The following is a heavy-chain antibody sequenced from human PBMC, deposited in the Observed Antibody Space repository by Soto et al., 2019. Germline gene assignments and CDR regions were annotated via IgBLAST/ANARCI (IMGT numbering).Heavy chain of an antibody. Sequence: QLQLQESGSGLVKPSQTLSLTCAVSGGSISSGGYSWSWIRQPPGKGLEWIGYIYHSGSTYYNPSRERRVTLSVDRSKSQFSLKLSSVTAATTAVYYCAAGGGLPRYYWGQGTLVTVSS. V-gene: IGHV4-30-2*01. CDR3: AAGGGLPRYY. CDR1: GGSISSGGYS. J-gene: IGHJ4*02. CDR2: IYHSGST. D-gene: IGHD5-12*01.